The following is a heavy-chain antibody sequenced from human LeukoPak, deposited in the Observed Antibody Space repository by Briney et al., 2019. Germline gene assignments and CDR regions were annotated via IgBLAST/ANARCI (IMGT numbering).Heavy chain of an antibody. Sequence: EASVKVSCKASGYTFTGYYMHWVRQAPGQGLEWMGWINPNSGGTNYAQKFQGRVTMTRNTSISTAYMELRSLRSDDTAVYYCARDDVDIVATDYWGQGTLVTVSS. V-gene: IGHV1-2*02. D-gene: IGHD5-12*01. J-gene: IGHJ4*02. CDR2: INPNSGGT. CDR1: GYTFTGYY. CDR3: ARDDVDIVATDY.